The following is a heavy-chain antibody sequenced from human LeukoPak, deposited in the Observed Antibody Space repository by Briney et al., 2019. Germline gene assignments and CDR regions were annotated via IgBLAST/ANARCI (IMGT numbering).Heavy chain of an antibody. V-gene: IGHV1-8*01. D-gene: IGHD3-9*01. J-gene: IGHJ4*02. CDR2: MNPNSGNT. Sequence: ASVKVSCMASGYTFTSYDINWVRQATGQGLEWMGWMNPNSGNTGYAQKFQGRVTMTRNTSISTAYMELSSLRSEDTAVYYCARGAYYYDILTGYYYWGQGTLVTVSS. CDR1: GYTFTSYD. CDR3: ARGAYYYDILTGYYY.